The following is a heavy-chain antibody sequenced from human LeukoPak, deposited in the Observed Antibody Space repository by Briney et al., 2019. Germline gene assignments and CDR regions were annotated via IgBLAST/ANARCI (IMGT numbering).Heavy chain of an antibody. CDR3: ARGYYYGSGSHLRGYYYYYMDV. CDR1: GGTFISYA. D-gene: IGHD3-10*01. CDR2: IIPIFGTA. J-gene: IGHJ6*03. V-gene: IGHV1-69*05. Sequence: SVKVSCKASGGTFISYAISWVRQAPGQGLEWMGGIIPIFGTANYAQKFQGRVTITTDESTSTAYMELSSLRSEDTAVYYCARGYYYGSGSHLRGYYYYYMDVWGKGTTVTVSS.